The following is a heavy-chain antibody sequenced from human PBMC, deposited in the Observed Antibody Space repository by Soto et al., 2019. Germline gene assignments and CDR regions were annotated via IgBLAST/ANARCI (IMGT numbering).Heavy chain of an antibody. CDR2: ISSSGSII. CDR1: GFTFSYYY. Sequence: GGSLRLSCAASGFTFSYYYMSWIRQSPGKGLEWVSYISSSGSIIYYADSVKGRFTISRDNAKNSLYLQMNSLRAEDTAVYYCARDLGYYDSSGYFDYWGQGTLVTVSS. D-gene: IGHD3-22*01. CDR3: ARDLGYYDSSGYFDY. J-gene: IGHJ4*02. V-gene: IGHV3-11*01.